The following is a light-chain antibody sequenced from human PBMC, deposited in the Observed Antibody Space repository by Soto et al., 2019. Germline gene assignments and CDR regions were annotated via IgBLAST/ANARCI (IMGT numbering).Light chain of an antibody. Sequence: QSALAQPASVSGSPGQSITISCTGTSSDIGGYNSVSWYQQHPGKAPKLMIYDVNYRPSGVSNRFSGSKSANTASLAISGLQAEDEADYYCSSYTSSSTPYVFGTGTKV. CDR2: DVN. J-gene: IGLJ1*01. CDR3: SSYTSSSTPYV. CDR1: SSDIGGYNS. V-gene: IGLV2-14*01.